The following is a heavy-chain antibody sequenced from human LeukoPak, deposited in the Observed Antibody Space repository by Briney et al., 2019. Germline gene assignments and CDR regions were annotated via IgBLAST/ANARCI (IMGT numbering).Heavy chain of an antibody. CDR1: GFTFNNYA. V-gene: IGHV3-23*01. CDR3: ARQWLVNG. CDR2: ISESGGTT. J-gene: IGHJ4*02. D-gene: IGHD6-19*01. Sequence: GGSLRLSCAASGFTFNNYAMNWVRQAPGKGLEWVSSISESGGTTDYADSVKGRFTISRDNSKNTLYLQMNSLRAEDTAVYYCARQWLVNGWGQGTLVTVSS.